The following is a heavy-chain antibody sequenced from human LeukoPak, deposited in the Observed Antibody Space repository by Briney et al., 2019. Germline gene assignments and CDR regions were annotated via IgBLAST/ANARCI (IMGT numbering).Heavy chain of an antibody. CDR2: VTSTGRST. J-gene: IGHJ4*02. V-gene: IGHV3-11*01. D-gene: IGHD3-16*01. CDR3: ARGRRGSYYTFQV. Sequence: GGSLRLSCAVSGFSLSDYHMNWVRQAPGKGLEWISYVTSTGRSTNYADSAKGRFTISRDRAKNSVSLQLSSLTAEDTAVYYCARGRRGSYYTFQVWGQGTLVSVSS. CDR1: GFSLSDYH.